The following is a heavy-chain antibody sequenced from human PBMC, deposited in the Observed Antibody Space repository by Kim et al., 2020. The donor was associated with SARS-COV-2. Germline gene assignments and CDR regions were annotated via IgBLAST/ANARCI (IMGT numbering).Heavy chain of an antibody. D-gene: IGHD1-26*01. V-gene: IGHV1-18*04. CDR3: ARDSGSSNLLYYYYYGMDV. J-gene: IGHJ6*02. CDR2: ISAYNGNT. CDR1: GYTFTSYG. Sequence: ASVKVSCKASGYTFTSYGISWVRQAPGQGLEWMGWISAYNGNTNYAQKLQGRVTMTTDTSTSTAYMELRSLRSDDTAVYYCARDSGSSNLLYYYYYGMDVWGQGTTVTVSS.